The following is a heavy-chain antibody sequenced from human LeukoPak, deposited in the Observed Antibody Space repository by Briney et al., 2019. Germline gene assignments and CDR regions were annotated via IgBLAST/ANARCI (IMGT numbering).Heavy chain of an antibody. D-gene: IGHD5-18*01. CDR3: ARDGYSFGHDFDY. CDR2: ISSSSSTI. J-gene: IGHJ4*02. V-gene: IGHV3-48*04. Sequence: GGSLRLSCAASGFTFSSYSMNWVRQAPGNGLEWVSYISSSSSTIYYADSVKGRFTISRDNAKNTLYLQMNSLRAEDTAVYYCARDGYSFGHDFDYWGQGTLVTVSS. CDR1: GFTFSSYS.